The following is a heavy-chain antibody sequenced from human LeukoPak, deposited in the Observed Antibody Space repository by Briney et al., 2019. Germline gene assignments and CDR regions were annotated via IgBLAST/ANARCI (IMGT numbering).Heavy chain of an antibody. J-gene: IGHJ4*02. CDR3: AKDASRLPRGVIFGPSPRVFGDY. V-gene: IGHV3-23*01. Sequence: GGTLRLSCAASGITFSSYGMSWVRQAPGKGLEWVSSISSTGGTTYYADSVKGRFTISRDNSKNTLYLQMNSLRAEDTAVYYCAKDASRLPRGVIFGPSPRVFGDYWGQGTLVTVSS. CDR2: ISSTGGTT. CDR1: GITFSSYG. D-gene: IGHD3-10*01.